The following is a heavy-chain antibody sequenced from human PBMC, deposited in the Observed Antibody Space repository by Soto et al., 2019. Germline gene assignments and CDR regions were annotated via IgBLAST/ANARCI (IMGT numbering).Heavy chain of an antibody. J-gene: IGHJ6*02. CDR1: GFTFSSYG. V-gene: IGHV3-33*01. D-gene: IGHD3-16*02. CDR2: IWYDGSNK. CDR3: AREEIMSTFGGVIGYGMDV. Sequence: GGSLRLSCAASGFTFSSYGMHWVRQAPGKGLEWVAVIWYDGSNKYYADSVKGRFTISRDNSKNTLYLQMNSLRAEDTAVYYCAREEIMSTFGGVIGYGMDVWGQGTTVTVS.